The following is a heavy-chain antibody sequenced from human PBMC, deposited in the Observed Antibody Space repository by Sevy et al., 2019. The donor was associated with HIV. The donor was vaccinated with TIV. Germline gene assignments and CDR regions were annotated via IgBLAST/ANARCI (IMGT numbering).Heavy chain of an antibody. CDR2: IGSRGGST. V-gene: IGHV3-23*01. Sequence: GGSLRLSCAASGFTFSSYAMTWVRQAPGKGLEWLTTIGSRGGSTYYADSVKGRFTISRDNSKNTLYLQMNSLRAEDTAVYYCAKDRMDVWGKGTTVTVSS. J-gene: IGHJ6*04. CDR3: AKDRMDV. CDR1: GFTFSSYA.